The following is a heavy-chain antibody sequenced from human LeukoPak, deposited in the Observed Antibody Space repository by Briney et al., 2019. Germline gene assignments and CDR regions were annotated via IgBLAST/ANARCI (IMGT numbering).Heavy chain of an antibody. J-gene: IGHJ4*02. V-gene: IGHV7-4-1*02. CDR1: GYTFTFYY. CDR2: INTNTGNP. Sequence: ASVKVSCKASGYTFTFYYMHGVRQAPGQGLEWMGWINTNTGNPTYAQGFTGRFVFSLDTSVSTAYLQISSLKAEDTAVYYCASHLYSSGWYYFDYWGQGTLVTVSS. CDR3: ASHLYSSGWYYFDY. D-gene: IGHD6-19*01.